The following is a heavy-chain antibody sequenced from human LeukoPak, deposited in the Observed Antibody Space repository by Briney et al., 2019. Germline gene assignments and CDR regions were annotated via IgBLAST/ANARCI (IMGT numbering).Heavy chain of an antibody. Sequence: GGSLRLSCAASGFTFDDYGMSWVRQAPGKGLEWVSGINWNGGSTGYADSVKGRFTISRDNAKNSLYLQMNSLRAEDTALYHCARSYYYDSSNSHSDYWGQGTLVTVSS. CDR1: GFTFDDYG. D-gene: IGHD3-22*01. CDR3: ARSYYYDSSNSHSDY. CDR2: INWNGGST. J-gene: IGHJ4*02. V-gene: IGHV3-20*01.